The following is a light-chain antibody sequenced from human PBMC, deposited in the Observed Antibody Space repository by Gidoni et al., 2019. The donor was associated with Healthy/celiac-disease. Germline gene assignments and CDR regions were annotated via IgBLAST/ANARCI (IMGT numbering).Light chain of an antibody. Sequence: DIQMTQSPSSLSASVGDRVTITCRASQSISSYLNWYQQKPGKAPKLLIDAASSLQSGVPSSFSGSGSGTDFTLTISSLQPEDFATYYCQQSYSTLVTFGQGTKLEIK. CDR1: QSISSY. V-gene: IGKV1-39*01. CDR2: AAS. CDR3: QQSYSTLVT. J-gene: IGKJ2*01.